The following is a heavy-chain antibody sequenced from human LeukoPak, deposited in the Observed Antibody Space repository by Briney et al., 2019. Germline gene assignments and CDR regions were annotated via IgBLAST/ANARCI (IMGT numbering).Heavy chain of an antibody. Sequence: GGSLRLSFAAPGFTFDDYGMSWVRQAPGKGVGWVPGFNWNGGSTGYADSVKGRFTISRDNAKNSLYLQMNSLRAEDTALYYCARGKRGSSWPNFGYWGQGTLVTVSS. CDR1: GFTFDDYG. V-gene: IGHV3-20*03. D-gene: IGHD6-13*01. CDR3: ARGKRGSSWPNFGY. CDR2: FNWNGGST. J-gene: IGHJ4*02.